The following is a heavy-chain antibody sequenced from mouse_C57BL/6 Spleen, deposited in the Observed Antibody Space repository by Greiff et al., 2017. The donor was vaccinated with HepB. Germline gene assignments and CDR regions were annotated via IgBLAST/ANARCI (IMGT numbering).Heavy chain of an antibody. Sequence: EVQLQESGGGLVKPGGSLKLSCAASGFTFSSYAMSWVRQTPEKRLEWVATISDGGSYTYYPDNVKGRFTISRDNAKNNLYLQMSHLKSEDTAMYYCARDEDYAWFAYWGQGTLVTVSA. CDR1: GFTFSSYA. J-gene: IGHJ3*01. CDR2: ISDGGSYT. V-gene: IGHV5-4*01. CDR3: ARDEDYAWFAY. D-gene: IGHD2-4*01.